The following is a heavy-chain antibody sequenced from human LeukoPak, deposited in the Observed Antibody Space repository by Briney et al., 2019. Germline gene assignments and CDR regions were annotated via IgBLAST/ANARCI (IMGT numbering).Heavy chain of an antibody. V-gene: IGHV4-34*01. Sequence: SETLSLTCAVYGGSFSGYYWNWIRQPPDKGLEWIGQIDHSGSTNYNPSLKSRVTISVDTSKNQFSLKLSSVTAADTAVYYCARGRDLFMVRGVNWGQGTLVTVPS. CDR3: ARGRDLFMVRGVN. CDR2: IDHSGST. J-gene: IGHJ4*02. D-gene: IGHD3-10*01. CDR1: GGSFSGYY.